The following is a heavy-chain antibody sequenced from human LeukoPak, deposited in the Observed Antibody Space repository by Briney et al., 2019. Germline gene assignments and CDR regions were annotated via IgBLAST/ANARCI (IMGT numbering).Heavy chain of an antibody. CDR3: ARGLLRFRPHYYYYMDV. CDR1: GGSFSGYY. Sequence: SETLSLTCAVYGGSFSGYYWSWIRQPPGKGLEWIGEINHSGSTNYNPSLKSRVTISVDTSKNQFSLKLSSATAADTAVYYCARGLLRFRPHYYYYMDVWGKGTTVTVSS. CDR2: INHSGST. D-gene: IGHD3-3*01. V-gene: IGHV4-34*01. J-gene: IGHJ6*03.